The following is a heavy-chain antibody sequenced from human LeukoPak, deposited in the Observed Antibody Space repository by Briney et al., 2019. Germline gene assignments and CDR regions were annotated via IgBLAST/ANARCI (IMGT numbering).Heavy chain of an antibody. CDR1: GDSITSGGYS. D-gene: IGHD5-18*01. CDR3: ARTTEGGYTYGYFYYYYMDV. Sequence: SETLSLTCVVSGDSITSGGYSWSWIRQPPGKGLEWVGYIYDSGIAFYNPSLKSRVTMSVDTSKNQFSLKLSSVTAADTAVYYCARTTEGGYTYGYFYYYYMDVWGKGTTVTISS. CDR2: IYDSGIA. V-gene: IGHV4-30-4*07. J-gene: IGHJ6*03.